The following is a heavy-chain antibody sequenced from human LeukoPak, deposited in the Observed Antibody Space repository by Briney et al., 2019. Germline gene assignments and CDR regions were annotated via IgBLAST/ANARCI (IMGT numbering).Heavy chain of an antibody. CDR3: ARVTALKGVDY. J-gene: IGHJ4*02. CDR1: GYTFNRHG. CDR2: ISAYDGNT. D-gene: IGHD2-21*02. Sequence: VASVKVSCKASGYTFNRHGISWVRQAPGQGLEWMGWISAYDGNTDFAQKFQGRVTMTTDTSTSTAYMELRSLRSDDTAIYFCARVTALKGVDYWGQGTLVTVSS. V-gene: IGHV1-18*01.